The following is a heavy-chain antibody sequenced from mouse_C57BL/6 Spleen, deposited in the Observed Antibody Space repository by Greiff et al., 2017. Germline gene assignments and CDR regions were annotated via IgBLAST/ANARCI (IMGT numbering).Heavy chain of an antibody. V-gene: IGHV5-9-1*02. CDR1: GFTFSSYA. J-gene: IGHJ3*01. CDR3: TRDGGSGFAY. Sequence: EVQLQESGEGLVKPGGSLKLSCAASGFTFSSYAMSWVRQTPEKRLEWVAYISSGGDYIYYADTVKGRFTISRDNARNTLYLQMSSLKSEDTAMYYCTRDGGSGFAYWGQGTLVTVSA. D-gene: IGHD3-2*02. CDR2: ISSGGDYI.